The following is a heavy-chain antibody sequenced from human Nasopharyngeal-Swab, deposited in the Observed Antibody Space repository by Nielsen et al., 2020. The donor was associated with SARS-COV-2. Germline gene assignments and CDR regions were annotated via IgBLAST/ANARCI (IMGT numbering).Heavy chain of an antibody. V-gene: IGHV3-13*05. J-gene: IGHJ6*03. CDR3: ARGAYCGGDCYSDYYYYMDV. D-gene: IGHD2-21*02. Sequence: GESLKISCAASGFTFSSYDMHWVRQATGKGLEWVSAIGTAGDPYYPGSVKGRFTISRENAKNSLYLQMNSLRAGDTAVYYCARGAYCGGDCYSDYYYYMDVWGKGTTVTVSS. CDR2: IGTAGDP. CDR1: GFTFSSYD.